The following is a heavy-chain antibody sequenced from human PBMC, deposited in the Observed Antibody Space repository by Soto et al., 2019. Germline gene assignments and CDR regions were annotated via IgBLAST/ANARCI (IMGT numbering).Heavy chain of an antibody. CDR2: IYPGDSDT. CDR1: GYSFTSYW. J-gene: IGHJ4*02. Sequence: EVQLVQSGAEVKKPGESLKISCKGSGYSFTSYWIGWVRQMPGKGLEWMGIIYPGDSDTRYSPSFQGQVTISADKSISTAYLQWSSLKASDTAMYYCASRYGYSYGYNFGYYFDYWGQGTLVTVSS. V-gene: IGHV5-51*01. D-gene: IGHD5-18*01. CDR3: ASRYGYSYGYNFGYYFDY.